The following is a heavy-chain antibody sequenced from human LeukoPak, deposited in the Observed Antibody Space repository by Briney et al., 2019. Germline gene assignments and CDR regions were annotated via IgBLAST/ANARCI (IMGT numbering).Heavy chain of an antibody. Sequence: PSEILSLTRTVSGGSISSYYWSWIRQPPGKGVEWIGYVYYSGSAHYNPSLKSRVTISVDTSKNQFSLKVSFVTAADTAIYYCAGGTYYYFDYWGQGTLVTVSS. J-gene: IGHJ4*02. CDR3: AGGTYYYFDY. V-gene: IGHV4-59*01. CDR2: VYYSGSA. D-gene: IGHD1-26*01. CDR1: GGSISSYY.